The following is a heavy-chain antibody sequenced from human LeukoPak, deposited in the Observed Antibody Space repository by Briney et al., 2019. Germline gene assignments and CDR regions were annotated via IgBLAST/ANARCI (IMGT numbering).Heavy chain of an antibody. Sequence: PSETLSLTCTVSGGSISSGDYYWSWIRQPPGKGLEWIGYISYSGSTYYNPSLKSRVTISVGTSKNQFSLRLSSVTAADTAVYYCARDRRTNWNGPNLDYWGQGTLVTVS. CDR1: GGSISSGDYY. J-gene: IGHJ4*02. CDR2: ISYSGST. CDR3: ARDRRTNWNGPNLDY. D-gene: IGHD1-20*01. V-gene: IGHV4-30-4*08.